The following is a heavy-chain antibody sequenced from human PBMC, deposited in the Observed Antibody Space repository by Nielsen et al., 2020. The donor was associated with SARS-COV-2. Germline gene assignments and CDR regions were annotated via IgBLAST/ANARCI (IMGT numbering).Heavy chain of an antibody. D-gene: IGHD6-19*01. CDR2: INSDGSST. CDR3: ARAAAVAGYNWFDP. J-gene: IGHJ5*02. Sequence: GESLKISCAASGFTFSSYWMHWVRQAPGKGLVWVSRINSDGSSTSYADSVKGRFTISRDNAKNTLYLQMNSLRAEDTAVYYCARAAAVAGYNWFDPWGQGTLVTVSS. CDR1: GFTFSSYW. V-gene: IGHV3-74*01.